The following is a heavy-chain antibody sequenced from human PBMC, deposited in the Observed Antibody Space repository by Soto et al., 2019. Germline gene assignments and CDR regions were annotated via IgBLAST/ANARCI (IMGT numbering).Heavy chain of an antibody. CDR2: IIPILGIA. CDR3: ARDGNSRGGFDF. D-gene: IGHD6-13*01. V-gene: IGHV1-69*08. CDR1: GGTFSSYT. Sequence: QVQLVQSGAEVKKPGSSVTVSCKASGGTFSSYTISWVRQAPGQGLEWMGRIIPILGIANYAQKFQGRVTITADKSTSTAYMELSSLRSEDTAVYYCARDGNSRGGFDFWGQGTLVTVSS. J-gene: IGHJ4*02.